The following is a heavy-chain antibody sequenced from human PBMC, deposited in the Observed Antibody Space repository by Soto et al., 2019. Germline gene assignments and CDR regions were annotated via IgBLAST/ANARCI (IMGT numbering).Heavy chain of an antibody. V-gene: IGHV4-39*07. D-gene: IGHD3-10*01. CDR3: ARRPYGSGSTYYFDY. CDR2: IYYSGST. Sequence: SETLSLTCTVSGGSISSRIYYWGWIRQPPGKGLEWIGNIYYSGSTYYNPSLKSRVTISVDKSKNQFSLKLSSVTAADTAVYYCARRPYGSGSTYYFDYWGQGTLVTVS. CDR1: GGSISSRIYY. J-gene: IGHJ4*02.